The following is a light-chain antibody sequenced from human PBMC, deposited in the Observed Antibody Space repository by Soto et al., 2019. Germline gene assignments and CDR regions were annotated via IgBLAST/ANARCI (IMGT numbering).Light chain of an antibody. CDR3: QQADTLPIT. CDR2: AAS. V-gene: IGKV1D-12*01. Sequence: DIQMTQSPSSVSASVGDTVTINCRASQVMSSWLAWYQQRPGKASKLLIFAASTLQSGVPSRFSGSGSRTEFTLTITDLQPEDVATYYCQQADTLPITFGQGTRLEIK. CDR1: QVMSSW. J-gene: IGKJ5*01.